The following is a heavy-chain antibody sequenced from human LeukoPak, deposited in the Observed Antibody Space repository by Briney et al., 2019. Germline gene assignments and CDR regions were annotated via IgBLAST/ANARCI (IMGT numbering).Heavy chain of an antibody. V-gene: IGHV1-69*05. D-gene: IGHD1-7*01. CDR1: GGTSSSYA. CDR2: IIPIFGTA. CDR3: ARGHNWNYYFDY. J-gene: IGHJ4*02. Sequence: SSVKVSCKASGGTSSSYAISWVRQAPGQGLEWMGGIIPIFGTANYAQKFQGRVTITTDESTSTAYMELSSLRSEDTAVYYCARGHNWNYYFDYWGQGTLVTVSS.